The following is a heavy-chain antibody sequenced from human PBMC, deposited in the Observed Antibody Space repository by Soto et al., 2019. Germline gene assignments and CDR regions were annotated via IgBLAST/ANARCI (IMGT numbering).Heavy chain of an antibody. Sequence: QVQLLESGGGVVQPGRSLRLSCAASGFTFSSYAMHWVRQAPGKGLEWGAVIWYDGINKFYADSVKGRFTVSRDNSKKTVYLQLNSLRGEDTGVYYCARAGSGSLVPDSWGQGTLVTVSA. CDR2: IWYDGINK. J-gene: IGHJ5*01. D-gene: IGHD3-10*01. V-gene: IGHV3-33*01. CDR3: ARAGSGSLVPDS. CDR1: GFTFSSYA.